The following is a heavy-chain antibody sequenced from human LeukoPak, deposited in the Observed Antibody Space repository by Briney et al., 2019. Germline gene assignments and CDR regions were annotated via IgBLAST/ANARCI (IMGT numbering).Heavy chain of an antibody. CDR1: DGSFSGYY. J-gene: IGHJ4*02. CDR3: ARGLNDSWTGENY. V-gene: IGHV4-34*01. CDR2: INHSGST. Sequence: PSETLSLTCAVYDGSFSGYYWSWIRQPPGKGLEWMGEINHSGSTNYNPSLKSRVTISLDTSKSQFSLKVRYVTAADTAVYYCARGLNDSWTGENYWGQGTLVTVSS. D-gene: IGHD3-3*01.